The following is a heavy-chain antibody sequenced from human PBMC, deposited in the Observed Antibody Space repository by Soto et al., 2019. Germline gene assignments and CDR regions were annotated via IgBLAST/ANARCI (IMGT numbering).Heavy chain of an antibody. D-gene: IGHD2-8*01. CDR3: ARGHSTDCSNGVCSFFYNHEMDV. Sequence: ASLKVSCKASGYSFTDYHIHWVRQAPGQGLEWLGRINPKSGGTSTAQKFQGWVTMTRDRSISTVYMELTRLRSDDTAVYFCARGHSTDCSNGVCSFFYNHEMDVWGQGTTVTVSS. CDR1: GYSFTDYH. V-gene: IGHV1-2*04. CDR2: INPKSGGT. J-gene: IGHJ6*02.